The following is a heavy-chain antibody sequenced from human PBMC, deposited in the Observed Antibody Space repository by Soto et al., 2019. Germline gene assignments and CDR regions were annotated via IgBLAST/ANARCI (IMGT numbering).Heavy chain of an antibody. CDR1: GGSISSYY. D-gene: IGHD6-19*01. J-gene: IGHJ4*02. CDR2: IYYSGST. Sequence: SETLSLTCTVSGGSISSYYWSWIRQPPGKGLEWIGYIYYSGSTNYNPSLKSRVTISVDTSKNQFSLKLSSVTAADTAVYYCAREGKQSTDYWGQGTLVTVSS. CDR3: AREGKQSTDY. V-gene: IGHV4-59*12.